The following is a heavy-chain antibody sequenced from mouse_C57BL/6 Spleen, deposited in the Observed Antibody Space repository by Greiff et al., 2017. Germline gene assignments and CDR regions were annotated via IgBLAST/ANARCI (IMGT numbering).Heavy chain of an antibody. V-gene: IGHV1-15*01. CDR1: GYTFTDYE. D-gene: IGHD1-1*01. J-gene: IGHJ3*01. CDR2: IDPETGGT. CDR3: KSLRVAY. Sequence: QVQLKQSGAELVRPGASVTLSCKASGYTFTDYEMPWVKQTPVHGLEWIGAIDPETGGTAYTQKFKGKAILTADKSSSTAYMELRSLTSEDSAVYYCKSLRVAYWGQGTLVTVSA.